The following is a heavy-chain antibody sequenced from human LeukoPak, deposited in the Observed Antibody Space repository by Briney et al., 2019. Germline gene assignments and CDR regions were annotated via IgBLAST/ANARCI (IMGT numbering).Heavy chain of an antibody. Sequence: GGSVKVSCKASGYTFTSYGISWVRQAPGQGLEWMGWINTYKGNTQYAQRLQGRVTMTTDTSTNTAYMELGSLRSDDTAVYYCARHIAGTVTSGFDIWGQGTMVTVSS. CDR1: GYTFTSYG. CDR3: ARHIAGTVTSGFDI. D-gene: IGHD4-17*01. V-gene: IGHV1-18*01. CDR2: INTYKGNT. J-gene: IGHJ3*02.